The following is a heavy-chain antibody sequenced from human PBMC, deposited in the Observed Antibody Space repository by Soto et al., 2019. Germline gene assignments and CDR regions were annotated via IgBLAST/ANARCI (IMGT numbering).Heavy chain of an antibody. Sequence: EVRLVESGGGLVKPGGSLRLSCAASGFIFSNAWMTWVRQAPGKGLEWVGRIKSKRDGGTTDYAAPVKGRFTISRDDSKTTLYLQMNSLKIEDTAVYYCTTTWELLLYFDNWGQGTLVTVSS. CDR1: GFIFSNAW. V-gene: IGHV3-15*01. J-gene: IGHJ4*02. CDR2: IKSKRDGGTT. D-gene: IGHD2-15*01. CDR3: TTTWELLLYFDN.